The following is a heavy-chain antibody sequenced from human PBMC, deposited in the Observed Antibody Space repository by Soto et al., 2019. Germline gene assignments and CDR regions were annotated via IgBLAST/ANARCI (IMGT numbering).Heavy chain of an antibody. V-gene: IGHV3-74*01. CDR3: ARGGAMGVDY. Sequence: EVQLVESGGGVVQPGGSLRLSCTASGFTFNTHWMHWVRQAPGKGLVWVSRIYFDGNTTNYVDSVKGRLTVSRDNAKNTVYLHVNTLRDEDTAVYYCARGGAMGVDYWGQGTLVTVSS. CDR1: GFTFNTHW. CDR2: IYFDGNTT. J-gene: IGHJ4*02. D-gene: IGHD1-26*01.